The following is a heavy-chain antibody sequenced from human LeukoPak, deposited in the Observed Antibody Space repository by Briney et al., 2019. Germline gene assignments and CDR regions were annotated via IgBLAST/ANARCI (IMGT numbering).Heavy chain of an antibody. CDR3: ARVAKERVGGVYYFDY. Sequence: GVSLRLSCAASRFTFSDYDMHWLRQATGKGLEWVSAIGTAGDRYYTGSVKGRFTISRENAKNSLYLQMNSLRAGDTAVYYCARVAKERVGGVYYFDYWGQGTLVTVSS. CDR1: RFTFSDYD. J-gene: IGHJ4*02. CDR2: IGTAGDR. D-gene: IGHD1-1*01. V-gene: IGHV3-13*01.